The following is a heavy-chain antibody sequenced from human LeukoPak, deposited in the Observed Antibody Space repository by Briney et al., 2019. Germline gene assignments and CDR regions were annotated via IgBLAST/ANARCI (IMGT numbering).Heavy chain of an antibody. D-gene: IGHD3-10*01. Sequence: SETLSLTCAVSGGSISSSNWWSWVRQPPGKGLEWIGEINHSGSTNYNPSLKSRVTISVDTSKNQFSLKLSSVTAADTAVYYCARGPRITMVRGVIIKRPYYYYMDVWGKGTTVTVSS. CDR1: GGSISSSNW. CDR2: INHSGST. J-gene: IGHJ6*03. CDR3: ARGPRITMVRGVIIKRPYYYYMDV. V-gene: IGHV4-4*02.